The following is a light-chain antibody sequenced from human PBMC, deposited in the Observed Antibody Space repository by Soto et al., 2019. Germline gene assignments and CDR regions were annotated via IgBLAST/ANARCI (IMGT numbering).Light chain of an antibody. CDR1: QSVSSSY. Sequence: EIVLTQSPGTLSLSPGERATLSCRASQSVSSSYLAWYQQKPGQAPRLLIYGASSRATGIPDRFSGSGSGRDFTLTISRLEPEDFAVYYCQQYGNSPLTFGQGTKEEIK. V-gene: IGKV3-20*01. CDR3: QQYGNSPLT. J-gene: IGKJ1*01. CDR2: GAS.